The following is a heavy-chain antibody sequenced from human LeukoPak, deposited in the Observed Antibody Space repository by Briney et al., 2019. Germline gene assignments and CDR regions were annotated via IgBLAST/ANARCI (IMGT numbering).Heavy chain of an antibody. V-gene: IGHV1-2*02. CDR2: INPNSGGT. Sequence: GASVTVSCKASGYTFTGYYMHWVRQAPGQGLEWMGWINPNSGGTNYAQKFQGRVTMTRDTSISTAYMELSRLRSDDTAVYYCARDNGIVHDWFDPWGQGTLVTVSS. CDR3: ARDNGIVHDWFDP. CDR1: GYTFTGYY. D-gene: IGHD2-8*01. J-gene: IGHJ5*02.